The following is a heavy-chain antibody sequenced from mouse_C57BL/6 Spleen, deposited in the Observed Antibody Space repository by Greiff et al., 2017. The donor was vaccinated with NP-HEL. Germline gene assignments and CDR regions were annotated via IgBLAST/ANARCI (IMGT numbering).Heavy chain of an antibody. CDR3: AREGYYAMDY. J-gene: IGHJ4*01. V-gene: IGHV1-82*01. Sequence: QVPLKESGPELVKPGASVKISCKASGYAFSSSWMNWVKQRPGKGLEWIGRIYPGDGDTNYNGKFKGKATLTADKSSSTAYMPLSSLTSEESAVYFCAREGYYAMDYWGQGTSVTVSS. CDR2: IYPGDGDT. CDR1: GYAFSSSW.